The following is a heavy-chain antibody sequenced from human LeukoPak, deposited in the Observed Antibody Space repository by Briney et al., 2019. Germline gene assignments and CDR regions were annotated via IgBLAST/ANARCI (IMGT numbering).Heavy chain of an antibody. D-gene: IGHD3-3*01. CDR2: INPNSGGT. Sequence: ASVKVSSKASGYTFTGYYMHWVRQAPGQGLEWMGWINPNSGGTNYAQKFQGRVTMTRDTSISTAYMELSRLRSDDTAVYYCARTYDFWSGYYRTWGQGTLVTVSS. V-gene: IGHV1-2*02. CDR3: ARTYDFWSGYYRT. J-gene: IGHJ4*02. CDR1: GYTFTGYY.